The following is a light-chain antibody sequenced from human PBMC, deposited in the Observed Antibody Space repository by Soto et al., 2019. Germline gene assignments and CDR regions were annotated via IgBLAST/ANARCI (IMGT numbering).Light chain of an antibody. Sequence: EIVMTQSPATLSVSPGERATLSCRASQSVSSNLAWYQQKPGQAPRLLIYGASTRATGIPAGFSGSGSGTEFTLTISSLQSEDFAVYYCQQSNNWLWKCGQGTKVNIK. CDR2: GAS. J-gene: IGKJ1*01. V-gene: IGKV3D-15*01. CDR3: QQSNNWLWK. CDR1: QSVSSN.